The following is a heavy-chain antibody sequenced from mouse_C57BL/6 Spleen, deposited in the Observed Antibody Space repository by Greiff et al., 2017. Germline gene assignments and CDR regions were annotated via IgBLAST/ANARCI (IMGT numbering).Heavy chain of an antibody. J-gene: IGHJ1*03. CDR2: ISYSGST. Sequence: EVQGVESGPGLAKPSQTLSLTCSVTGYSITSDYWNWIRKFPGNKLEYMGYISYSGSTYYNPSLKSRISITRDTSKNQYYLQLNSVTTEDTATYYCARSPYYGMGYFDVWGTGTTVTVSS. D-gene: IGHD1-1*01. CDR1: GYSITSDY. V-gene: IGHV3-8*01. CDR3: ARSPYYGMGYFDV.